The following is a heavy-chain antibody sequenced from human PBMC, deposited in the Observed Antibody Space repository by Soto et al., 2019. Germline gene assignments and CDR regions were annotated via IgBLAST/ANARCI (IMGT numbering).Heavy chain of an antibody. J-gene: IGHJ4*02. CDR2: IYTSGST. D-gene: IGHD3-22*01. CDR1: GGSISSYY. Sequence: LSLTCTVSGGSISSYYWSWIRQPAGKGLEWIGRIYTSGSTNYNHSLKSRVTMSVDTSKNQFSLKLSSVTAADTAVYYCSKDRPWYYYDSSGSQDYWGQGTLVTVSS. V-gene: IGHV4-4*07. CDR3: SKDRPWYYYDSSGSQDY.